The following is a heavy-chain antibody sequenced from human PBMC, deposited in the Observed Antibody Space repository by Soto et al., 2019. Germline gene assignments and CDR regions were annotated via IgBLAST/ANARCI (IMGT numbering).Heavy chain of an antibody. CDR3: ARLGGGGFWSGYYDYYYGMDV. J-gene: IGHJ6*02. CDR2: IIPIFGTA. Sequence: SVKVSCKASGGTLSSNAISWVRQAPGQGLDWMGGIIPIFGTANYAQKFQGRVTITADESTSTAYMELSSLRSEDTAVYYCARLGGGGFWSGYYDYYYGMDVWGQGTTVTVSS. D-gene: IGHD3-3*01. CDR1: GGTLSSNA. V-gene: IGHV1-69*13.